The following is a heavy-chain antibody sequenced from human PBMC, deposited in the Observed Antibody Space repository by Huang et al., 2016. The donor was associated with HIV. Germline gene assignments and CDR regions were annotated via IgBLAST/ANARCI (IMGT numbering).Heavy chain of an antibody. Sequence: QVQLVQSRAEVKKPGASVKVSCKVSEYTLTELSIHWVRQPPGKGLDWMGGCDPEIGETIYAQKFQGRVTMTEDTSTETAFMELSGLRPEDTAVYYCATGFDVFFDFWGQGTLVTVSS. CDR3: ATGFDVFFDF. V-gene: IGHV1-24*01. J-gene: IGHJ4*02. CDR2: CDPEIGET. D-gene: IGHD3-9*01. CDR1: EYTLTELS.